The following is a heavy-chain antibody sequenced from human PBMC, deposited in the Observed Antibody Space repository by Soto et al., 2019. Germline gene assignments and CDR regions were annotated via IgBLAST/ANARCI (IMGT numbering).Heavy chain of an antibody. J-gene: IGHJ6*02. V-gene: IGHV1-69*13. CDR2: IIPIFGTA. Sequence: ASVKVSCKASGGTFSSYAISWVRQAPGQGLEWMGGIIPIFGTANYAQKFQGRVTITADESTSTAYMELSSLRSEDTAVYYCARAGTYYDFWSGSSYYYYGMDVWGQGTTVTV. CDR3: ARAGTYYDFWSGSSYYYYGMDV. D-gene: IGHD3-3*01. CDR1: GGTFSSYA.